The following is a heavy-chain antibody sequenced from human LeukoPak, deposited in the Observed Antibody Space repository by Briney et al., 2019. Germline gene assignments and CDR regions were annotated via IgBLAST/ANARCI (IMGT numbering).Heavy chain of an antibody. V-gene: IGHV4-4*02. CDR1: GGSISSSNW. D-gene: IGHD3-16*01. CDR3: ARSGGEPTLRGFDY. CDR2: VYHSGST. Sequence: SGTLSLTCAVSGGSISSSNWWSWVRQPPGKGLEWIGEVYHSGSTNYNPSLKSRVTISVDKSKNQFSLKLSSVTAADTAVYYCARSGGEPTLRGFDYWGQGTLVTVSS. J-gene: IGHJ4*02.